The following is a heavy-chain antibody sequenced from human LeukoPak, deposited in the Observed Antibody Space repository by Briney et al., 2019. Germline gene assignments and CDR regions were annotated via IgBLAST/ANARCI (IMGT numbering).Heavy chain of an antibody. Sequence: GGSLRLSCEASGFTFSSYSMNWVRQAPGKGLEWVSSISGTSFYIYYADSVKGRFTISRDNAKNSLYLQMNSLRAEDTAVYYCARGQGEATTRGIDFWGQGALVTVSS. V-gene: IGHV3-21*06. D-gene: IGHD5-12*01. CDR2: ISGTSFYI. J-gene: IGHJ4*02. CDR3: ARGQGEATTRGIDF. CDR1: GFTFSSYS.